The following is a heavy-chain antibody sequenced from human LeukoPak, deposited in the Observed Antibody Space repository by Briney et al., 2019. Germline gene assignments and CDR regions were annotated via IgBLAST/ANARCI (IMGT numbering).Heavy chain of an antibody. CDR1: GYSISSGYY. CDR2: SYHGGNT. J-gene: IGHJ4*02. Sequence: SETLSLTCTVSGYSISSGYYWGWIRQPPGKGLERIGSSYHGGNTYYNPSLKSRVTISVDTSKNQLSLKLSSVTAADAALYYCARGPRIAVDATGGYYFDYWGQGTLVTVSS. V-gene: IGHV4-38-2*02. D-gene: IGHD6-19*01. CDR3: ARGPRIAVDATGGYYFDY.